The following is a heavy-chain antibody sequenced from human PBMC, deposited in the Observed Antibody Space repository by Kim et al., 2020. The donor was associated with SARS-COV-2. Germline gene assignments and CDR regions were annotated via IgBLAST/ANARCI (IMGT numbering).Heavy chain of an antibody. V-gene: IGHV3-7*01. CDR3: PRVPYSSFKRNWFDP. J-gene: IGHJ5*02. D-gene: IGHD6-6*01. Sequence: DSVKGRVTISRENGKHSLYLQMHSLRAEDTAVYYCPRVPYSSFKRNWFDPWGQGTLVTVSS.